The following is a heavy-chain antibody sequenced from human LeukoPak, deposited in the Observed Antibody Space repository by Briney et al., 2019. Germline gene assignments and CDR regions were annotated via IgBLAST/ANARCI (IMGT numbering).Heavy chain of an antibody. J-gene: IGHJ4*02. Sequence: PSETLSLTCAVYGGSFSGYYWSWIRQPPGKGLEWIGEINHSGSTNYNPSLKSRVTISVDTSKNQFSLKLSSVTAADTAVYYCARSPGDSSGYYFYFDYWGPGTLVTVSS. V-gene: IGHV4-34*01. CDR2: INHSGST. CDR1: GGSFSGYY. D-gene: IGHD3-22*01. CDR3: ARSPGDSSGYYFYFDY.